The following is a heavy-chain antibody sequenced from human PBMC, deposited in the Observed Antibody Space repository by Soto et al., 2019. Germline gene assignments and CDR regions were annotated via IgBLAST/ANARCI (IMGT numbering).Heavy chain of an antibody. CDR1: GGSISSYY. V-gene: IGHV4-59*01. Sequence: SETLSLTCTVSGGSISSYYWSWIRQPPGKGLEWIGYIYYSGSTNYSPSLKSRVTISVDTSKNQFSLKLSSVTAADTAVYYCARRYCSGGSCYSAYFDYWGQGTLVTVSS. CDR3: ARRYCSGGSCYSAYFDY. D-gene: IGHD2-15*01. CDR2: IYYSGST. J-gene: IGHJ4*02.